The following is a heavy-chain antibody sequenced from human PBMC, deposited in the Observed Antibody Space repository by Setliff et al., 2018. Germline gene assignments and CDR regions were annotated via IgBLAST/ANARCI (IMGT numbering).Heavy chain of an antibody. V-gene: IGHV4-61*09. CDR1: GDPMTSRRYY. Sequence: PSLTCTVSGDPMTSRRYYWAWIRQPAGKGLEWIGQIYTSWSTNYNPSLKSRVTISLDTSNNQFSLSLSSVTAADTAVYYCARMSGFQYMDVWGKGTTVTVSS. D-gene: IGHD3-3*01. CDR3: ARMSGFQYMDV. CDR2: IYTSWST. J-gene: IGHJ6*03.